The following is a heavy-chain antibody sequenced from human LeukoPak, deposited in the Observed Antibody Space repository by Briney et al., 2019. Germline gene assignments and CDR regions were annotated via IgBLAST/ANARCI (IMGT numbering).Heavy chain of an antibody. Sequence: PVRCLRLSCAASGFTFSSYAMHWVRQAPGKGLEWVAVILFDRRNKYYADSVKGRFTISRDNSKNTLYLQMNSLRAEDTAVYYCARDRPGDYYDSSGPNWGQGTLVTLSS. D-gene: IGHD3-22*01. J-gene: IGHJ4*02. CDR2: ILFDRRNK. CDR1: GFTFSSYA. V-gene: IGHV3-30*04. CDR3: ARDRPGDYYDSSGPN.